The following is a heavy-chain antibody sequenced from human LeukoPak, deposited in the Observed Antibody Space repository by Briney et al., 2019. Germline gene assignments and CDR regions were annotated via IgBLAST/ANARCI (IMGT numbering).Heavy chain of an antibody. CDR1: GGSISSGDYY. Sequence: SETLSLTCTVSGGSISSGDYYWSWIRQPPGKGLGLIGYIYYSGSTYYNPSFKSRITISVDTPKTLFSLTLSSVTAAHTAVYYCARAHRILYSVWGQGTTVTVSS. CDR2: IYYSGST. J-gene: IGHJ6*02. V-gene: IGHV4-30-4*01. CDR3: ARAHRILYSV. D-gene: IGHD2-15*01.